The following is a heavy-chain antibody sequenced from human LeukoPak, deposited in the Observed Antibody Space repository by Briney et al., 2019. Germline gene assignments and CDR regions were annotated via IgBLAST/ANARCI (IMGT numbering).Heavy chain of an antibody. CDR3: ARVGSSSGSYVDAFDI. CDR2: INPSGGST. J-gene: IGHJ3*02. D-gene: IGHD3-10*01. CDR1: GYTFTSYY. V-gene: IGHV1-46*01. Sequence: ASVTVSCKASGYTFTSYYMHWVRQAPGQGLAWMGIINPSGGSTSYAQKFQGRVTMTRDTSTSTVYMELSSLRSEDTAVYYCARVGSSSGSYVDAFDIWGQGTMVTVSS.